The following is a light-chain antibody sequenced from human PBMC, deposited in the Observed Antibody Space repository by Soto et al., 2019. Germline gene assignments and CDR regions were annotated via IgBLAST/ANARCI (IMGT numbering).Light chain of an antibody. J-gene: IGKJ1*01. CDR2: TTS. CDR1: QSISTY. Sequence: IQISPSPSSPSAWVVGGAQRSFRASQSISTYLNWYQQKPGKAPNLLIYTTSNLESGVPSRFSGSGSGTDFTLTISSLEPEDFAVYYCQQSTKWRTFGQGTKVDIK. V-gene: IGKV1-39*01. CDR3: QQSTKWRT.